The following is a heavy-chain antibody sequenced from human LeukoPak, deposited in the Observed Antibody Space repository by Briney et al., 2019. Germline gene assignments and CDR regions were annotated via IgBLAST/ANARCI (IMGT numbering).Heavy chain of an antibody. CDR1: GGSFSGYY. V-gene: IGHV4-34*01. D-gene: IGHD6-13*01. CDR2: INHSGST. CDR3: ARQISSSWYRGEVFDY. Sequence: SETLSLTCAVYGGSFSGYYWSWIRQPPGKGLEWIGEINHSGSTNYNPSLKSRVTISVDKSQNQFSLKLNSVTAANTAVYYCARQISSSWYRGEVFDYWGQGTLVTVSS. J-gene: IGHJ4*02.